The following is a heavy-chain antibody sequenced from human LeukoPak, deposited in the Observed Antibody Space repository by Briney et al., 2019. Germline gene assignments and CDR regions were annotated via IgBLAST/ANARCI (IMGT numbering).Heavy chain of an antibody. CDR2: IIPIFGTA. Sequence: SVKVSCKASGGTFSSYAISWVRQAPGQGLEWMGGIIPIFGTANYAQKFQGRVTITTDESTSTAYMELSSLRSEDTAVYCCASSGDSSSWYAAFDPWGQGTLVTVYS. CDR3: ASSGDSSSWYAAFDP. V-gene: IGHV1-69*05. CDR1: GGTFSSYA. D-gene: IGHD6-13*01. J-gene: IGHJ5*02.